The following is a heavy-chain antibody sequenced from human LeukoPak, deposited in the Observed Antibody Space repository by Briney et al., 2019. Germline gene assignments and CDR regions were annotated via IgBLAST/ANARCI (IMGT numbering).Heavy chain of an antibody. V-gene: IGHV1-24*01. J-gene: IGHJ4*02. D-gene: IGHD3-10*01. CDR2: FDPEDGET. CDR1: GYTLTELS. CDR3: ATTYYYGSGSPWSFDY. Sequence: ASVKVSCKVSGYTLTELSMHWVRQAPGKGLEWMGGFDPEDGETIYAQKFQGRVTMTEDTSTDTAYMELSSLRSEDTAVYYCATTYYYGSGSPWSFDYWGQGTLVTVSS.